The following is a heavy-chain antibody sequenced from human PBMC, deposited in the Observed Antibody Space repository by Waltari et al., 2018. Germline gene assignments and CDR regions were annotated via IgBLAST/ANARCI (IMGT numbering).Heavy chain of an antibody. D-gene: IGHD1-26*01. J-gene: IGHJ3*02. CDR1: GYSISSGYY. CDR3: ARDVGAGFFDI. CDR2: IYHSGST. V-gene: IGHV4-38-2*02. Sequence: QVQLQESGPGLVKPSETLSLTCAVSGYSISSGYYWGWIRQSPGKGLEWIGSIYHSGSTYYNPSLKSRVTISVDTSKNQFSLKLSSVTAADTAVYYCARDVGAGFFDIWGQGTMVTVSS.